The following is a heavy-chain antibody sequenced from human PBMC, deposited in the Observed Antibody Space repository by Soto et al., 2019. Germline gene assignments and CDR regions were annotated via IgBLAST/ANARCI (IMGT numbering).Heavy chain of an antibody. J-gene: IGHJ4*02. CDR3: ARDHFIAAAGYFDY. Sequence: KRDWKGAGDGISVYAGGWLSKNNGQGLEWMGGIIPIFGTANYAQKFQGRVTITADKSTSTAYMELSSLRSEDTAVYCCARDHFIAAAGYFDYWGQGTLVTVYS. CDR1: GDGISVYA. CDR2: IIPIFGTA. V-gene: IGHV1-69*06. D-gene: IGHD6-13*01.